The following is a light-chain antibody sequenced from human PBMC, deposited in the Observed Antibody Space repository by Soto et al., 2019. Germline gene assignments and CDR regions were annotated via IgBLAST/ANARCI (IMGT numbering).Light chain of an antibody. Sequence: QSALTQPASVSGSPGQSITISCTGTSSDVGGYNYVSWYQQHPGKAPKRMIYDVSNRPSGVSNRFSGSKSGNTASLTISGLQAEDEADYYCSSYTRSSTLYVVFGGGTKLTVL. CDR2: DVS. CDR1: SSDVGGYNY. V-gene: IGLV2-14*01. CDR3: SSYTRSSTLYVV. J-gene: IGLJ2*01.